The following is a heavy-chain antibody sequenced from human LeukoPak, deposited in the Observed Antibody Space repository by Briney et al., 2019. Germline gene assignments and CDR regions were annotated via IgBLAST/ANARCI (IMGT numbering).Heavy chain of an antibody. CDR3: ARVGMVAASFDY. D-gene: IGHD2-15*01. J-gene: IGHJ4*02. Sequence: ASVKVSCKASGYTFSTYGISWVRQAPGQGLEWMGIINPSGGSTSYAQKFQGRVTMTRDTSTSTVYMELSSLRSEDTAVYYCARVGMVAASFDYWGQGTLVTVSS. CDR1: GYTFSTYG. CDR2: INPSGGST. V-gene: IGHV1-46*01.